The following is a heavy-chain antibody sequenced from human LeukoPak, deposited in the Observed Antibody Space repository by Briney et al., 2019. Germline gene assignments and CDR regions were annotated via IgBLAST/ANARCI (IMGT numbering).Heavy chain of an antibody. D-gene: IGHD6-13*01. J-gene: IGHJ5*02. Sequence: SETLSLTCTVSGGSITSYYWSWIRQPPGKGLEWIGYIYYSGSTNYNPSLKSRVTISVDTSKNQFSLKLSSVTAADTAVYYCARRTIAAAAHNWFDPWGQGTLVTVSS. V-gene: IGHV4-59*12. CDR1: GGSITSYY. CDR3: ARRTIAAAAHNWFDP. CDR2: IYYSGST.